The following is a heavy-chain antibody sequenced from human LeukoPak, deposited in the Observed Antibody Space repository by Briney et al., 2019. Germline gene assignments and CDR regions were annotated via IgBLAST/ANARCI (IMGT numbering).Heavy chain of an antibody. CDR2: IIPIFGTA. V-gene: IGHV1-69*05. CDR1: GGTFSSYA. CDR3: ARGEYILTGYYDYWFDP. Sequence: ASVKVSCKASGGTFSSYAISWVRQVPGQGLEWMGGIIPIFGTANYAQKFQGRVTITTDESTSTAYMELSSLRSEDTAVYYCARGEYILTGYYDYWFDPWGQGTLVTVSS. J-gene: IGHJ5*02. D-gene: IGHD3-9*01.